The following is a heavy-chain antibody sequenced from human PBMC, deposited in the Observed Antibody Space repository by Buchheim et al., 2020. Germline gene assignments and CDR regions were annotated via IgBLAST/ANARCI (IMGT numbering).Heavy chain of an antibody. CDR3: ARDRIAVVPGATFYFYYGMDV. CDR1: GYTFTSYY. D-gene: IGHD2-2*01. CDR2: INPSGGST. J-gene: IGHJ6*02. V-gene: IGHV1-46*03. Sequence: QVQLVQPGAEVKKPGASVKVSCKASGYTFTSYYMHWVRQAPGQGLEWMGIINPSGGSTSYAQKFQGRVTMTRDTSTSTIYMDLSSLRSEDTAVYYCARDRIAVVPGATFYFYYGMDVWGQGTT.